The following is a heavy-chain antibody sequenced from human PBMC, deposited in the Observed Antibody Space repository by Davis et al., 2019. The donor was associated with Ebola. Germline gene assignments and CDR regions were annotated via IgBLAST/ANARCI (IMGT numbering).Heavy chain of an antibody. D-gene: IGHD3-3*01. J-gene: IGHJ4*02. V-gene: IGHV1-69*06. Sequence: SVTVSCKASRGPFSSYAISWVRQAPGPGLEWMGGIIPIFGTANYAQKFQGRVTITADKSTSTAYMELSSLRSEDTAVYYCARASLRFLEWFGSSFDYWGQGTLVTVSS. CDR3: ARASLRFLEWFGSSFDY. CDR2: IIPIFGTA. CDR1: RGPFSSYA.